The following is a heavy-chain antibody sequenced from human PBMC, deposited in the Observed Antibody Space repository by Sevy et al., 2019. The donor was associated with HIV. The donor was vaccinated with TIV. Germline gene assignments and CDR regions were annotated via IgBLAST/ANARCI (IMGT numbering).Heavy chain of an antibody. Sequence: SKTLSLPCTVSGASIRDSSYYWAWIRQPPGKGLEWIGNIYSYRETYYNSSLKSRVTISVDTSKNQFSLSLTSVTAADTAIYFCARSMEQQLEAFDIWGQGTMVTVSS. CDR1: GASIRDSSYY. D-gene: IGHD6-13*01. CDR2: IYSYRET. V-gene: IGHV4-39*01. CDR3: ARSMEQQLEAFDI. J-gene: IGHJ3*02.